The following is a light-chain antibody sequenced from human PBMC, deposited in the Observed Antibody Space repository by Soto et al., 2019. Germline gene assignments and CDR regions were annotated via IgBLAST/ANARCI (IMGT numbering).Light chain of an antibody. CDR3: LQYNSYRPT. J-gene: IGKJ2*01. CDR1: QGIRYD. Sequence: DIQMTQSPASLSASVGDRVIITCRTSQGIRYDLGWYQQKPGRAPKRLIYAASSLQSGVPSRFSGSGSGTEFTRTIRSLQPEDFGTYYWLQYNSYRPTFGQGNKLEIK. CDR2: AAS. V-gene: IGKV1-17*01.